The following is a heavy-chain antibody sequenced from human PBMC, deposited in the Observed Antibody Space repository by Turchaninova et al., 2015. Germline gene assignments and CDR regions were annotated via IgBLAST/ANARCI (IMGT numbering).Heavy chain of an antibody. CDR1: GGPCRNYA. J-gene: IGHJ4*02. CDR2: IITSVDLS. CDR3: ASHLFDGDYDMRDPFLLHS. Sequence: QVQLVQSGAEMKEPGSSVKVCCMISGGPCRNYAVSWVRQAPGQGLEWMGGIITSVDLSQIREKFQGRVTIIADEATATASMELSSLKAEDTAIYYCASHLFDGDYDMRDPFLLHSWGPGTLVTVSS. V-gene: IGHV1-69*01. D-gene: IGHD4-17*01.